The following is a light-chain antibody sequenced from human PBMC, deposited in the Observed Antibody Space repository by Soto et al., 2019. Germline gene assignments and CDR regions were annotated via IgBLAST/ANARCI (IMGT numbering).Light chain of an antibody. J-gene: IGKJ1*01. CDR1: QDITNC. CDR3: QQSYSTSWT. CDR2: DAS. V-gene: IGKV1-33*01. Sequence: EIQMTQSPSSLSASVGDRVTITCQATQDITNCLNWYQQKPGQAPTLLIYDASNLETGVPSRFSGSGSGTDFSLTIASLQPEDFETYYCQQSYSTSWTFGQGTKVDIK.